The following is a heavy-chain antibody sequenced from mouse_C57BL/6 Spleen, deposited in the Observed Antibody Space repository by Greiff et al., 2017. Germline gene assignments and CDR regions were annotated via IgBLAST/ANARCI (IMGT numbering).Heavy chain of an antibody. CDR3: ARGVEGFDY. Sequence: VQLVESGPGLVQPSQCLSLPCTVSGFSFTSYGVHWVRQSPGKGLEWLGVIWSGGSTDYTAAFISRLSISKDYSKSQVFYKMNMLQADDTAIYYWARGVEGFDYWGQGTTLTVSS. J-gene: IGHJ2*01. D-gene: IGHD1-1*02. V-gene: IGHV2-2*01. CDR1: GFSFTSYG. CDR2: IWSGGST.